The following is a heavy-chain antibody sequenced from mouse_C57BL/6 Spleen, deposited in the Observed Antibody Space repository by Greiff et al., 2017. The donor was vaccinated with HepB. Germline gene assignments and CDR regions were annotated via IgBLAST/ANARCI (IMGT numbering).Heavy chain of an antibody. CDR2: IHPSDSDT. D-gene: IGHD2-4*01. CDR3: AIGYYDYRAWFAY. V-gene: IGHV1-74*01. Sequence: QVQLQQPGAELVKPGASVKVSCKASGYTFTSYWMHWVKQRPGQGLEWIGRIHPSDSDTNYNQKFKGKATLTADKSSSTAYMQLSSLTSEDSAVYYCAIGYYDYRAWFAYWGQGTLVTVSA. CDR1: GYTFTSYW. J-gene: IGHJ3*01.